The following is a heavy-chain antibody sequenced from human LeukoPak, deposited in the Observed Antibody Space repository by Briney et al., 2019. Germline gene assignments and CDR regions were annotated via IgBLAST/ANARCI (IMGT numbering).Heavy chain of an antibody. J-gene: IGHJ6*02. CDR2: IIPIFGTA. CDR3: ARGRHIVVVTAISYYYYGMDV. CDR1: GGTFNSYA. Sequence: SVKVSCKASGGTFNSYAISWVRQAPGQGLEWMGGIIPIFGTANYAQKFQGRVTITADESTSAAYMELSSLRSEDTAVYYCARGRHIVVVTAISYYYYGMDVWGQGTTVTVSS. D-gene: IGHD2-21*02. V-gene: IGHV1-69*01.